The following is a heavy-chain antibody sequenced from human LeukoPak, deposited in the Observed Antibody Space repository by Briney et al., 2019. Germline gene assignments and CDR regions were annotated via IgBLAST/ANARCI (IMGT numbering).Heavy chain of an antibody. D-gene: IGHD3-10*01. CDR2: INTNTGNP. CDR1: GYTFSNYA. CDR3: ARRSMVQHMDV. J-gene: IGHJ6*03. Sequence: ASVKVSCKASGYTFSNYAINWVRQAPGQGLEYMGWINTNTGNPTYAQAFTGRIVFSLDTSVSTAYLQIRSLKAEDTAVYFCARRSMVQHMDVWGKGTTVIVSS. V-gene: IGHV7-4-1*02.